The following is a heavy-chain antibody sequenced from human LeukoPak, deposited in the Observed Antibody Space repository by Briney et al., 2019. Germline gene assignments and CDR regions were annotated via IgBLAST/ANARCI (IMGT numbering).Heavy chain of an antibody. Sequence: ASVKVSCKASGYTFNSYDIKWVRQATGQGLEWMGWMNPNSGNTGYAQKFQGRVTMTRNTSRSTVYMELSSLRSEDTAVYYCARGFYRGGYVYWGQGTLVTVSS. CDR2: MNPNSGNT. CDR1: GYTFNSYD. J-gene: IGHJ4*02. V-gene: IGHV1-8*01. CDR3: ARGFYRGGYVY. D-gene: IGHD5-24*01.